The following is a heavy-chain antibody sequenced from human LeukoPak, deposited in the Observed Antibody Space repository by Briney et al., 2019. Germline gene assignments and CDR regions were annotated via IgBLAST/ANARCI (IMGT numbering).Heavy chain of an antibody. CDR3: ARDGLYYYYGMDV. J-gene: IGHJ6*02. V-gene: IGHV4-61*01. Sequence: SETLSLTCTVSGGSVSSGSYYWSWIRQPPGKGLEWIGYIYYSGSTNYNPSLKSRVTISVDTSKNQFSLKLSSVTAADTAVYYCARDGLYYYYGMDVWGQGTTVTVSS. CDR2: IYYSGST. CDR1: GGSVSSGSYY.